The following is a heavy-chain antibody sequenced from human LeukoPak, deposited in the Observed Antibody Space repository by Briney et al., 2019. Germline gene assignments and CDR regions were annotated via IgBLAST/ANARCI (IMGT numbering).Heavy chain of an antibody. J-gene: IGHJ5*02. D-gene: IGHD3-16*01. V-gene: IGHV3-30*04. Sequence: GRSLRLSCVASGFSFGSFAMHWVRQAPGKGLEWVALISHDGSNEYYADSVKGRFIISRANSKNTLYLQMNSLRDEDTAVYSCARGSWGPQGGGPSGPWGQGTLVHVSS. CDR3: ARGSWGPQGGGPSGP. CDR2: ISHDGSNE. CDR1: GFSFGSFA.